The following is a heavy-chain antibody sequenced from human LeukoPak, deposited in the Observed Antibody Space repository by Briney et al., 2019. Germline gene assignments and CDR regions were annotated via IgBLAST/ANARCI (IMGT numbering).Heavy chain of an antibody. CDR3: ARVIFGVVYYFDY. CDR1: GGSISSGGYS. J-gene: IGHJ4*02. V-gene: IGHV4-30-2*01. D-gene: IGHD3-3*01. Sequence: SETLSLTCAVSGGSISSGGYSWSWIRQPPGKGLEWIGYIYHSGSTYYNPSLKSRVTISVDRSKNQFSLKLSSVTAADTAVYYCARVIFGVVYYFDYWGQGTLVTVSS. CDR2: IYHSGST.